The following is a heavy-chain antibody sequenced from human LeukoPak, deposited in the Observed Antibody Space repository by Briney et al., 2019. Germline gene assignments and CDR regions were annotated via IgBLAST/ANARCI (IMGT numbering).Heavy chain of an antibody. CDR2: IYYTGST. V-gene: IGHV4-39*01. Sequence: ASETLSLTCTVSSGSVSSSTFYWVWIRQPPKKGLEWIGTIYYTGSTYYNPSLKSRLTISIDTSKNQFSLKLTSVTAADTAVYYCARRALYSNYYHGMDVWGQGTPVTVSS. CDR1: SGSVSSSTFY. J-gene: IGHJ6*02. CDR3: ARRALYSNYYHGMDV. D-gene: IGHD1-26*01.